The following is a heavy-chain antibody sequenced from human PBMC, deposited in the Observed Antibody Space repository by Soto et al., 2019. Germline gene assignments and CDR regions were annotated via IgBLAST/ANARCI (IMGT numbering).Heavy chain of an antibody. CDR3: AKGLPSQNYFHY. CDR1: GFSFSNYV. V-gene: IGHV3-30*18. CDR2: ISYDGSNK. Sequence: QVQLVESGGGVVQPGRSLRLSCSASGFSFSNYVMHWVRQAPGKGLEWVAVISYDGSNKYYADSVKGRFTISRDNSKNTLYLQMNSLRAEDTAVYYFAKGLPSQNYFHYWGQETLVTVSS. J-gene: IGHJ4*02. D-gene: IGHD2-21*02.